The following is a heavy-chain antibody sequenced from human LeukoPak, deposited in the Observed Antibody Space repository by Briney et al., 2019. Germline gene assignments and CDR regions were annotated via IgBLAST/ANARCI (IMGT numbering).Heavy chain of an antibody. CDR3: ATTRAVKNYYDSSGYPGFDY. CDR2: IIPIFGTA. V-gene: IGHV1-69*13. J-gene: IGHJ4*02. D-gene: IGHD3-22*01. CDR1: GGTFSSYA. Sequence: ASVKVSCKASGGTFSSYAISWVRQAPGQGLEWMGGIIPIFGTANYAQKFQGRVTITADESTSTAYMELSSLRSEDTAAYYCATTRAVKNYYDSSGYPGFDYWGQGTLVTVSS.